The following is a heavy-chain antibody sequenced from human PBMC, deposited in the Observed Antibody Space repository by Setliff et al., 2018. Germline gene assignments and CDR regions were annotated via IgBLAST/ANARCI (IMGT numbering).Heavy chain of an antibody. CDR3: ARENGYCSGGACYFMFDY. CDR2: VYDSGTT. Sequence: SETLSLTCTVPGGSISSISYYWGWIRQPPGKGLEWIGTVYDSGTTNYNPSLKSRVTLSLDTSKNQFSLELSSVTAADTAMYYCARENGYCSGGACYFMFDYWGQGTLVTVSS. D-gene: IGHD2-15*01. J-gene: IGHJ4*02. CDR1: GGSISSISYY. V-gene: IGHV4-39*07.